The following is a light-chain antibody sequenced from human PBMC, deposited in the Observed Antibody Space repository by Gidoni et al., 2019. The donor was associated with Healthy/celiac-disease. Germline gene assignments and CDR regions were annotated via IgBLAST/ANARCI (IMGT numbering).Light chain of an antibody. J-gene: IGLJ2*01. Sequence: QSALTQPASVSGSPGQSITISCTGTSRDVGSYNLVSWYQQHPGKAPKLMIYEGSTRPSGVSNRFSGSTSGNTASLTISGLQAEDEADYYCCSYAGSSILFGGGTTLTVL. CDR3: CSYAGSSIL. CDR1: SRDVGSYNL. CDR2: EGS. V-gene: IGLV2-23*01.